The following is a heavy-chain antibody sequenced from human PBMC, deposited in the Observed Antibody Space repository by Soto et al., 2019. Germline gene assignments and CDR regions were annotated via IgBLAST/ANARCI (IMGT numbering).Heavy chain of an antibody. CDR1: GGSISSYY. J-gene: IGHJ3*02. Sequence: PSETLALTCTVSGGSISSYYWSWIRQPPGKGLEWIGYIYYSGSTNYNPSLKSRVTISVDTSKNQFSLELSSVTAADTAVYYCARDRRDYDSSGDAFDIWGQGTMVTVSS. D-gene: IGHD3-22*01. CDR3: ARDRRDYDSSGDAFDI. V-gene: IGHV4-59*01. CDR2: IYYSGST.